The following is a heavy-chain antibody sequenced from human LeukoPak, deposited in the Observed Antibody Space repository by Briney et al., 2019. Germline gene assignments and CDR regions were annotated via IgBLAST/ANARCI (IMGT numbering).Heavy chain of an antibody. Sequence: KPSETLSLTCAVYGGSFSGYYWSWIRQPPGKGPEWIGEINHSGSTNYNPSLKSRVSISADTSKNQFSPKLSSVTAADTAVYYCARTGETAMDSRGPFDYWGQGTLVTVSS. CDR2: INHSGST. D-gene: IGHD5-18*01. J-gene: IGHJ4*02. V-gene: IGHV4-34*01. CDR3: ARTGETAMDSRGPFDY. CDR1: GGSFSGYY.